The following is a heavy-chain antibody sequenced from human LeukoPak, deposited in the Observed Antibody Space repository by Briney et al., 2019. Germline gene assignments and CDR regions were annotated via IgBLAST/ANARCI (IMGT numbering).Heavy chain of an antibody. CDR1: GFTFSSFG. CDR2: ISSSGGST. V-gene: IGHV3-23*01. Sequence: GGSLRLSCAASGFTFSSFGFNWVRQAPGKGLEWVSGISSSGGSTYYADSVKGRFTISRDNSKNTLYLQMNSLRAEDTAVYYCARDWYHAIDYWGQGALVTVSS. D-gene: IGHD2-2*01. J-gene: IGHJ4*02. CDR3: ARDWYHAIDY.